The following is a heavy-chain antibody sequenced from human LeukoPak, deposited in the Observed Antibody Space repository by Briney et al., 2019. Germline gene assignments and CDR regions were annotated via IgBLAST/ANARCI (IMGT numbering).Heavy chain of an antibody. D-gene: IGHD3-22*01. CDR2: IKQDGSEK. J-gene: IGHJ3*02. CDR1: GFTFSSYW. Sequence: GGSLRLSXAASGFTFSSYWMSWVRQAPGKGLEWVANIKQDGSEKYYVDSVKGRFTISRDNAKNSLYLQMNSLRAEDTAVYYCARASWDSSGYDAFDIWGQGTMVTVSS. V-gene: IGHV3-7*01. CDR3: ARASWDSSGYDAFDI.